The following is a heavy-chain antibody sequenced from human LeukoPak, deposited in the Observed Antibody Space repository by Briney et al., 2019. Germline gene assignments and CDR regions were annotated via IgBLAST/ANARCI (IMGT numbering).Heavy chain of an antibody. Sequence: GGSLRLSCAASGFTFSSFGMHWVRQAPGKGLEWVAVLSFDGTTKYYTDSVKGRFTISRDNSKNTLYLQMNSLRPEDTVVYYCARDRVGATDYFDYWGQGTLVTVSS. CDR3: ARDRVGATDYFDY. CDR1: GFTFSSFG. J-gene: IGHJ4*02. CDR2: LSFDGTTK. V-gene: IGHV3-30*03. D-gene: IGHD1-26*01.